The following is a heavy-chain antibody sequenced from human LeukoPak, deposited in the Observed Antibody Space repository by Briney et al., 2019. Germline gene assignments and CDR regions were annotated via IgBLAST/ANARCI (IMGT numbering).Heavy chain of an antibody. CDR2: ISSSSTDI. D-gene: IGHD3-22*01. CDR1: GFTFSTYS. Sequence: GGSLRLSCAASGFTFSTYSMNWVRQAPGKGLEWVSSISSSSTDIYYGDSVKGRFAISRDNAKNSLYLQMNSLRTEDTAVYYCARVGYDSSGYPTGFDYWGQGTLVTVSS. J-gene: IGHJ4*02. CDR3: ARVGYDSSGYPTGFDY. V-gene: IGHV3-21*01.